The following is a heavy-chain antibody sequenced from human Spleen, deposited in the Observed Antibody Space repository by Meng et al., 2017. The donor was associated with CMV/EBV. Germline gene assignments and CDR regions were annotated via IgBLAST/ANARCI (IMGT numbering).Heavy chain of an antibody. Sequence: QVQLVQSGAELKKPGSSVKVSCKPFGATFSSQSITWVRQAAGQGLEWMGRITPILGVSDYAQNFQGRVTITADKSTNTAYMELSSLRSDDTALYYCARGSAALGNVNWGQGTLVTVSS. CDR1: GATFSSQS. CDR3: ARGSAALGNVN. CDR2: ITPILGVS. D-gene: IGHD1-26*01. V-gene: IGHV1-69*02. J-gene: IGHJ4*02.